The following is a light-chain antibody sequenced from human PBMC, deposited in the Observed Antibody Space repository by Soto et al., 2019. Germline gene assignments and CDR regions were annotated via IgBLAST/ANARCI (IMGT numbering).Light chain of an antibody. CDR1: SSNIGSTYD. CDR3: QSYDDSLSVHYV. Sequence: SLLTQPPSVSGAPGQMVTISCPGSSSNIGSTYDVQWYQQLPGTAPKLLIHGNTNRPSGVPDRFSGSKSGTSASLAITGLQADDEADYHCQSYDDSLSVHYVFGTGTKVTVL. V-gene: IGLV1-40*01. J-gene: IGLJ1*01. CDR2: GNT.